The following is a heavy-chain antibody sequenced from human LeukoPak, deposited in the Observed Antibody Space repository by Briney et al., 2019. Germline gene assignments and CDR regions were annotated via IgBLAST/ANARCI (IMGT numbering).Heavy chain of an antibody. CDR2: INPNSGAT. V-gene: IGHV1-2*02. D-gene: IGHD2-2*01. CDR3: ARVKKLMPELEF. CDR1: GYTFTDYL. Sequence: ASVKVSCKSSGYTFTDYLIHWVRQAPGQGLEWMGWINPNSGATKYAQKFQGRVSMTRDTSINTAYMDLTNLRSDDTAIFYCARVKKLMPELEFWGQGTLVTVSS. J-gene: IGHJ4*02.